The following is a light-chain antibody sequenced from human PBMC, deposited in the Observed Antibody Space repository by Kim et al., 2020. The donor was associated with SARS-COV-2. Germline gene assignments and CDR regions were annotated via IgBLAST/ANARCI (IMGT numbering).Light chain of an antibody. CDR1: SGSIASNY. CDR3: QSYDSSNHYV. CDR2: EAN. V-gene: IGLV6-57*04. J-gene: IGLJ1*01. Sequence: NFMLTQPHSVSESPGKTVTISCTRSSGSIASNYVQWYQQRPGSAPTTVIYEANQRPSGVPDRFSGSIDSSSNSASLTISGLKTEDEADYYCQSYDSSNHYVFGTGTKVTVL.